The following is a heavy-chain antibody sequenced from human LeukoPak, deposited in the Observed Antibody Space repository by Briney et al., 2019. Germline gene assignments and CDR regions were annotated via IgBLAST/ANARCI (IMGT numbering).Heavy chain of an antibody. CDR1: GYSFTTYW. CDR2: IYPGDSDT. Sequence: GGSLKISCKGSGYSFTTYWIAWVRQMPGKGLAWMGIIYPGDSDTRYSPSFEGQVTMSADKSISTAYLQWSSLKASDTAIYYCARVVNLSFDYWGKGTLVTVSS. D-gene: IGHD2-21*01. J-gene: IGHJ4*02. CDR3: ARVVNLSFDY. V-gene: IGHV5-51*01.